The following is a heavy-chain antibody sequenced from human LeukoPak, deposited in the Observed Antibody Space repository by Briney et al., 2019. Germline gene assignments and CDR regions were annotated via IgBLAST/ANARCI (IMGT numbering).Heavy chain of an antibody. Sequence: PGGSLRLSCAASGFTFSSYAMHWVRQAPGKGLEWVAVISYDGSNKYYADSVKGRFTISRDNSKNTLYLQMNSLRAEDTAVYYCAREGGYSSSWYRLFDYWGQGTLATVSS. CDR2: ISYDGSNK. V-gene: IGHV3-30-3*01. CDR3: AREGGYSSSWYRLFDY. CDR1: GFTFSSYA. J-gene: IGHJ4*02. D-gene: IGHD6-13*01.